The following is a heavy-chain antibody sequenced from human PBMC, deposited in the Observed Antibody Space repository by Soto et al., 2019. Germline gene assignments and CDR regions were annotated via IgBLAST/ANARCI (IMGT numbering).Heavy chain of an antibody. CDR3: ARGIAGHYTSGTLLD. CDR1: GFTFSNYL. J-gene: IGHJ4*02. CDR2: LSYDGIND. V-gene: IGHV3-30-3*01. D-gene: IGHD3-10*01. Sequence: QVQVVESGGGVVQPGRSLRLSCAASGFTFSNYLMHWVRQAPGKGLEWVAALSYDGINDYYADSVKGRFIISRDNSKNTLFLQMNSLRVDDTAVYFCARGIAGHYTSGTLLDWGQGTLVTVSS.